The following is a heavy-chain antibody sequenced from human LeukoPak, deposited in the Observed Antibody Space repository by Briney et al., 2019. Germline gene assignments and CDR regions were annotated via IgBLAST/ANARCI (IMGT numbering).Heavy chain of an antibody. J-gene: IGHJ4*02. D-gene: IGHD6-13*01. Sequence: GGSLRLSCAASGFSFRIYSMSWVRQAPGKGLEWVSSISTSSGISYAASVKGRFTISSDNSKNILFLQMNSLRAEDTAIYYCAKDRYGYGSSYDLDYWGLGTLVTVSS. CDR1: GFSFRIYS. V-gene: IGHV3-23*01. CDR2: ISTSSGI. CDR3: AKDRYGYGSSYDLDY.